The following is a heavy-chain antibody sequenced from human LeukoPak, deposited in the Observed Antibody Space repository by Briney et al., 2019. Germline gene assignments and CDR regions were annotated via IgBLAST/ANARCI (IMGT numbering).Heavy chain of an antibody. CDR1: GFTFSDYY. CDR3: AKSPFGDAAKYFQH. D-gene: IGHD4-17*01. V-gene: IGHV3-23*01. Sequence: PGGSLRLSCAASGFTFSDYYMSWIRQAPGKGLEWVSAIGGSGGTTYYADSVKGRVTISRDNSKNTLYLQMNSLRAEDTAVYYCAKSPFGDAAKYFQHWGQGTLVTVSS. CDR2: IGGSGGTT. J-gene: IGHJ1*01.